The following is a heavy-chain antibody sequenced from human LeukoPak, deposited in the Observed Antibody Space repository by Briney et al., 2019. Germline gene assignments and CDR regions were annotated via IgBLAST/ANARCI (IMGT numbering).Heavy chain of an antibody. D-gene: IGHD6-13*01. V-gene: IGHV3-21*01. Sequence: GGSLRLSCAASGFTFSSYSMNWVRQAPGKGLEWVPSISSSSSYIYYADSVKGRFTISRDNAKNSLYLQMNSLRAEDTAVYYCARFEYSSSWTYFDYWGQGTLVTVSS. CDR2: ISSSSSYI. CDR1: GFTFSSYS. J-gene: IGHJ4*02. CDR3: ARFEYSSSWTYFDY.